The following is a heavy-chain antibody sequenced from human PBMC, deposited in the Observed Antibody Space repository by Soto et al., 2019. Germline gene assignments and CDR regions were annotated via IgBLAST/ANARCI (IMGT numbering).Heavy chain of an antibody. CDR2: ITTSGIIK. V-gene: IGHV3-11*04. Sequence: GGSLRLSCAASGFTFSDYYMSWIRQAPGKGLEWLSYITTSGIIKYYADSVKGRFTISRDNSKNTLYLQMNSLRAEDTAVYYCARALYDSSGYYLPLFDYWGQGTLVTVSS. D-gene: IGHD3-22*01. CDR1: GFTFSDYY. CDR3: ARALYDSSGYYLPLFDY. J-gene: IGHJ4*02.